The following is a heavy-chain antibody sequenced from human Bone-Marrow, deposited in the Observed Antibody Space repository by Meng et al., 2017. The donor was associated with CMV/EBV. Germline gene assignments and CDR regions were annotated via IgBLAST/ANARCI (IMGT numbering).Heavy chain of an antibody. CDR3: ARGGVAGRESLYYY. CDR1: GGSISSRNW. Sequence: VSGGSISSRNWWSWVRQPPGKGLEWIGEIYHSGSTNYNPSLKSRVTISVDKSKNQFSLKLSSVTAADTAVYYCARGGVAGRESLYYYWGQGTLVTVSS. J-gene: IGHJ4*02. D-gene: IGHD6-19*01. V-gene: IGHV4-4*02. CDR2: IYHSGST.